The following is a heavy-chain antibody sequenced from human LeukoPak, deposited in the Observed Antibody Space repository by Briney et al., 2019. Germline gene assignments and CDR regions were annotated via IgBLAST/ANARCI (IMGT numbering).Heavy chain of an antibody. V-gene: IGHV4-34*01. CDR3: AGGHVAGKILH. CDR1: GGSFSDYY. Sequence: PSETLSLTCAVYGGSFSDYYWTWIRQPPGKGLEWIGEINHSGSTNYNPSLKSRVTISVDTSKNQFSLNVRSVTAADTAVYYCAGGHVAGKILHWGQGTLVTVSS. J-gene: IGHJ1*01. D-gene: IGHD6-19*01. CDR2: INHSGST.